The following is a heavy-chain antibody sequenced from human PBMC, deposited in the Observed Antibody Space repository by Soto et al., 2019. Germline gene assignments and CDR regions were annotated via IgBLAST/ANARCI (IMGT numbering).Heavy chain of an antibody. CDR3: ATLDFETA. CDR1: GFTFSSYG. Sequence: GGSLRLSCAASGFTFSSYGMHWVRQAPGKGLEWVSSISSSSSYIYYADSVKGRFTISRDNAKNSLYLQMNSLRAEDTAVYYCATLDFETAWGQGTLVTVSS. CDR2: ISSSSSYI. D-gene: IGHD1-1*01. J-gene: IGHJ5*02. V-gene: IGHV3-21*01.